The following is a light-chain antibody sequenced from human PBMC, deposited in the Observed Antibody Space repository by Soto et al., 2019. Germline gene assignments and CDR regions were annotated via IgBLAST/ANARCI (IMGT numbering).Light chain of an antibody. Sequence: DIVMTPAPASLTLSLGERATINCKSSQRVLYNSNNKNYLAWYQQKPGQPPKLLIYWASTRESGVPGRFRGSGSGTDFTLIINSLQPEDVAVYSCQQYVRTPLTFGGGTRVEI. J-gene: IGKJ4*01. CDR3: QQYVRTPLT. CDR1: QRVLYNSNNKNY. CDR2: WAS. V-gene: IGKV4-1*01.